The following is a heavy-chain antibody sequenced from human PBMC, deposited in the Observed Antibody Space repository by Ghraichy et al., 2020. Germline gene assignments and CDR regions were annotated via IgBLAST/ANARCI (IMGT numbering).Heavy chain of an antibody. J-gene: IGHJ6*02. CDR2: ISWDGGTA. D-gene: IGHD3-22*01. CDR3: AKGHFYDSTFYGMDV. Sequence: GESLNISCAASGFTFDDNTMHWVRQRPGKGLEWVSLISWDGGTAYYADAMKGRFTISRDNSRNSLYLQMNGLTTDDTAVYYCAKGHFYDSTFYGMDVWGQGTTVIVSS. V-gene: IGHV3-43*01. CDR1: GFTFDDNT.